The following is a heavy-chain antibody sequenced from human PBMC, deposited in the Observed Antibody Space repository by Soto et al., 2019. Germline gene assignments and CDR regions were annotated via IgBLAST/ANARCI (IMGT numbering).Heavy chain of an antibody. CDR2: IYHSGST. Sequence: QVQLQESGPGLVKPSGTLSLTCAVSGGSISSSNWWSWVRQPPGKGLEWIGEIYHSGSTNYNPSLKSRVTISVDKSKNQFSLKLSSVTAADTAVYYCARERAFGESATGYYYYGMDVWGQGTTVTVSS. CDR3: ARERAFGESATGYYYYGMDV. V-gene: IGHV4-4*02. CDR1: GGSISSSNW. D-gene: IGHD3-10*01. J-gene: IGHJ6*02.